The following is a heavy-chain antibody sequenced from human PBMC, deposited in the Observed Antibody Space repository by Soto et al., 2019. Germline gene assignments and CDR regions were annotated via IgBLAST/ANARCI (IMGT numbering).Heavy chain of an antibody. J-gene: IGHJ4*02. V-gene: IGHV3-30*04. CDR1: GFIFRNYA. Sequence: GGSLRLSCAASGFIFRNYAIHWVRQAPGKGLEWVAVISRDGSHKYYLDSVKGRFTISRDNSKDTVNLLMNSLRDDDSAMYYCARSRNSAVADSFDFWGQGTLVTVSS. CDR3: ARSRNSAVADSFDF. CDR2: ISRDGSHK. D-gene: IGHD1-26*01.